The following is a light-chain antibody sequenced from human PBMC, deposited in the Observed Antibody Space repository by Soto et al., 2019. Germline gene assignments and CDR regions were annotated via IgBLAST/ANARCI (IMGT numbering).Light chain of an antibody. CDR1: QGISSY. CDR3: QQLLSYPIT. Sequence: AIRLTQSPSSLSAATGDRVTITCRASQGISSYLAWYQQKPGKAPKLLIYAASTLQSGVPSRFSGSGSGTDFTLTISCLQSEDFATYYSQQLLSYPITFGQGTRLEI. V-gene: IGKV1-8*01. CDR2: AAS. J-gene: IGKJ5*01.